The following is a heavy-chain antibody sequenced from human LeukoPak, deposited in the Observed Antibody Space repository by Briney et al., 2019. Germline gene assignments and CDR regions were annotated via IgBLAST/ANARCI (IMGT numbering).Heavy chain of an antibody. Sequence: SETLSLTCAVYGGSFSGYYWSWIRQPPGKGLEWIGYIYYSGSTNYNPSLKSRVTISVDTSKNQFSLKLSSVTAADTAVYYCARSALLNYYYYGMDVWGQGTTVTVSS. D-gene: IGHD1-26*01. CDR3: ARSALLNYYYYGMDV. CDR1: GGSFSGYY. CDR2: IYYSGST. J-gene: IGHJ6*02. V-gene: IGHV4-59*01.